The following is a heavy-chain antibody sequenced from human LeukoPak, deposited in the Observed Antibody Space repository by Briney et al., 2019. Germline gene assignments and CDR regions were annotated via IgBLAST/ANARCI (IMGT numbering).Heavy chain of an antibody. CDR1: GFTFSNYG. J-gene: IGHJ3*02. D-gene: IGHD2-15*01. CDR3: AKDRSFGRSDGFDI. CDR2: IRYDGSNK. V-gene: IGHV3-30*02. Sequence: QPGGSLRLSCAASGFTFSNYGMQWVRQAPGKGLEWVAFIRYDGSNKFYADSVKGRSTISRDNSKSTLYLEMNSLRAEDTAVYYCAKDRSFGRSDGFDIWGQGTMVTVSA.